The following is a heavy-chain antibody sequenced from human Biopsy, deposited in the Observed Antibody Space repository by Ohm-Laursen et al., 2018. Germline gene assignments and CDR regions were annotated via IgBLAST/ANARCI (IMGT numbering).Heavy chain of an antibody. D-gene: IGHD1-26*01. V-gene: IGHV1-69*10. CDR2: IIPIPNVT. CDR1: GDSFTSYA. Sequence: SVKVSCKTSGDSFTSYAIGWVRQAPGQGLEWMGGIIPIPNVTTYAQKFQGRITITGDESTSTAYMELSSLTSDDTALYFCARGEGSSWFDPWGHGTLVTVSS. J-gene: IGHJ5*02. CDR3: ARGEGSSWFDP.